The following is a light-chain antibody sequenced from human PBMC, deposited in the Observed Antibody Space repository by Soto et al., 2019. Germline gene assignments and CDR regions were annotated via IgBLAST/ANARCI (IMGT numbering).Light chain of an antibody. Sequence: DIQMTQSPSSLSASMGDRITITCRASQDIKNSLAWYQHKPGKVPKLLIYAASTLQSGVPSRFSGSGSGTDFTLTINSLQPEDVATYSCQKYNSAPLTFGGGTEVEIK. V-gene: IGKV1-27*01. CDR3: QKYNSAPLT. CDR2: AAS. J-gene: IGKJ4*01. CDR1: QDIKNS.